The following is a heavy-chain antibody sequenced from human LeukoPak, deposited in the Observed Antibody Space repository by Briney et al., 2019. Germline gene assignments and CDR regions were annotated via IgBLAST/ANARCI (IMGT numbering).Heavy chain of an antibody. CDR1: GGSTSHSSYY. V-gene: IGHV4-39*01. CDR3: ARHKRYDFWTGLEVDY. Sequence: PSETLSFACTVSGGSTSHSSYYWGWIRQPPGKGLEWIGNVYFSGSTHYTPSLKSRVIISVDTSKNQFSLKLKSVTAADTAVYSCARHKRYDFWTGLEVDYWGQGTLVTVFS. D-gene: IGHD3-3*01. CDR2: VYFSGST. J-gene: IGHJ4*02.